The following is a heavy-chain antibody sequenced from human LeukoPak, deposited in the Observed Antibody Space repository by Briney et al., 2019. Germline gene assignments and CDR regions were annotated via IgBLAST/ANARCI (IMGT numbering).Heavy chain of an antibody. Sequence: GGSLRLSCAASGFTVSSNYMSWVRQAPGKGLEWVSVIYSGGSTYYADSVKGRFTISRDNSKNTLYLQMNSLRAEDTAVYYCARDSDYDFWSGELMGYYGMDVWGQGITVTVSS. CDR1: GFTVSSNY. CDR2: IYSGGST. J-gene: IGHJ6*02. D-gene: IGHD3-3*01. CDR3: ARDSDYDFWSGELMGYYGMDV. V-gene: IGHV3-66*01.